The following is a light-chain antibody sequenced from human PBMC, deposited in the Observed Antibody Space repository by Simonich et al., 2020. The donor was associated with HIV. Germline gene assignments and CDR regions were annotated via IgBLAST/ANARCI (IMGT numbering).Light chain of an antibody. CDR2: GAS. V-gene: IGKV3D-15*02. CDR3: QQYGSSPYT. J-gene: IGKJ2*01. Sequence: EIVMTQSPATLSVSPGERATLSCRASQSVSSDLAWYHQEPGQAPRLLIYGASTRATGIPARFSGSGSGTEFTLTISRLEPQDFAVYYCQQYGSSPYTFGQGTKLEIK. CDR1: QSVSSD.